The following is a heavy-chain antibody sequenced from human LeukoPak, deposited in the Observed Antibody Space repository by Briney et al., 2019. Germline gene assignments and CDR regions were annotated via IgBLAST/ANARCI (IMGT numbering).Heavy chain of an antibody. CDR1: GFTFSSYA. CDR2: ISGSGGST. Sequence: PGGSLRLSCAASGFTFSSYAMSWVRQAPGKGLEWVSAISGSGGSTYYADSVKGRFTISRDNSKNTLYLQMNSLRAEDTAVYYRAKERIDDYGGNLAYWGQGTLVTVSS. V-gene: IGHV3-23*01. J-gene: IGHJ4*02. CDR3: AKERIDDYGGNLAY. D-gene: IGHD4-17*01.